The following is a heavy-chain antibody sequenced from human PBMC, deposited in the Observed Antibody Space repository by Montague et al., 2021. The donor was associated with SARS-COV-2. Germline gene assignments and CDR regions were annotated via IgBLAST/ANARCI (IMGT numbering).Heavy chain of an antibody. D-gene: IGHD3-22*01. Sequence: SETLSLTCTVSGGSISSSSYYWGWIRQPPGKGLEWIGGIYYSGSTYYKPSLKSRVTISVDTSKNQFSLKLSPVTAADTAVYYCARFPTSYYYDSKAAPATPDAFDIWGQGTMVTVSS. CDR3: ARFPTSYYYDSKAAPATPDAFDI. CDR2: IYYSGST. V-gene: IGHV4-39*01. CDR1: GGSISSSSYY. J-gene: IGHJ3*02.